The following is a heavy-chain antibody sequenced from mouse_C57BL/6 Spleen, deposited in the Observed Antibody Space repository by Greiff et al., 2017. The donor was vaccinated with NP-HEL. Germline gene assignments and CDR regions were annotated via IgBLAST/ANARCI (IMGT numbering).Heavy chain of an antibody. CDR1: GYSITSGYG. D-gene: IGHD1-2*01. J-gene: IGHJ2*01. Sequence: EVKLQESGPGLVKPSQSLSLTCTVTGYSITSGYGWNGIRQFPGNKLEWMGYISYSGSTNYNPSLKSRISITRDTSKNQFFLQLNSVTTEDTATYYCARTARIKYWGQGTTLIVSS. V-gene: IGHV3-2*02. CDR2: ISYSGST. CDR3: ARTARIKY.